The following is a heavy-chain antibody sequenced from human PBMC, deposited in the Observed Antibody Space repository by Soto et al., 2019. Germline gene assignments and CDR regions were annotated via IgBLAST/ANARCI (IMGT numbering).Heavy chain of an antibody. J-gene: IGHJ4*02. Sequence: ASVKGSCRTSGYTLTSYGISWVRQAPGRGLEWMGWISCYSGHTIYAQKFQGRFTMTTDTSTRMAYMELRSMRSDDTALYYCERANPGHFWRGYSHYYFDYSGQGTLVTSSS. V-gene: IGHV1-18*01. CDR3: ERANPGHFWRGYSHYYFDY. CDR2: ISCYSGHT. D-gene: IGHD3-3*02. CDR1: GYTLTSYG.